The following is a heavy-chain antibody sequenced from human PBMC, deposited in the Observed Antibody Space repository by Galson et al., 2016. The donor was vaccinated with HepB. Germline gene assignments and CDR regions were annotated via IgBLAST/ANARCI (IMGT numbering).Heavy chain of an antibody. CDR2: VWYDGSDK. CDR3: ARGRYCSGATCYGGFDD. V-gene: IGHV3-33*01. Sequence: SLRLSCAASGFTFSTFDMNWVRQAPGKGLEWVAVVWYDGSDKYYVDSVKGRFTISRDNSNNTLYLQMNSLRAGDTAVYYCARGRYCSGATCYGGFDDWGQGTLVTVSS. D-gene: IGHD2-15*01. CDR1: GFTFSTFD. J-gene: IGHJ4*02.